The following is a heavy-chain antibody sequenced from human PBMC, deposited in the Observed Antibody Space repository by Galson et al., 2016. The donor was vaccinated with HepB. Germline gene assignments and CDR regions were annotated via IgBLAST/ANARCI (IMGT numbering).Heavy chain of an antibody. Sequence: SLRLSCAVSGLTFSRFWMSWVRQAPGKGPEWVASINEDGTEKYHVDSATGRFTISRGNAKNAFYLQMNSLRDEDTAVYFCARGHHALEVWGQGTAVRVSS. CDR3: ARGHHALEV. D-gene: IGHD1-14*01. J-gene: IGHJ6*02. CDR1: GLTFSRFW. CDR2: INEDGTEK. V-gene: IGHV3-7*01.